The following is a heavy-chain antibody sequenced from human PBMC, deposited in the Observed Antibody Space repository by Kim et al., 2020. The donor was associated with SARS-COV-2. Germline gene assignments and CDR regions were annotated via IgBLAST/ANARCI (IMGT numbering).Heavy chain of an antibody. Sequence: SVKVSCKASGGTFSSYAISWVRQAPGQGLEWMGGIIPIFGTANYAQKFQGRVTITADESTSTAYMELSSLRSEDTAVYYCADVGGGNPRWAPYYYYGMDVWGQGTTVTVSS. V-gene: IGHV1-69*13. D-gene: IGHD2-15*01. J-gene: IGHJ6*02. CDR3: ADVGGGNPRWAPYYYYGMDV. CDR2: IIPIFGTA. CDR1: GGTFSSYA.